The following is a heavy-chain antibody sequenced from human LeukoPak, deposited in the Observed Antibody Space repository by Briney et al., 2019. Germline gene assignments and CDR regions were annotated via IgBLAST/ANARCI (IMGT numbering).Heavy chain of an antibody. V-gene: IGHV3-7*03. Sequence: PGGSLRLSCAASGFTFSSYWMSWVRQAPGKGLEWVANIKQDGSEKYYVDSVKGRFTISRDNAKNSLYLQMNSLRAEDTAVYYCAKDRDSSGPSSFDYWGQGTLVTVSS. CDR1: GFTFSSYW. D-gene: IGHD3-22*01. CDR3: AKDRDSSGPSSFDY. CDR2: IKQDGSEK. J-gene: IGHJ4*02.